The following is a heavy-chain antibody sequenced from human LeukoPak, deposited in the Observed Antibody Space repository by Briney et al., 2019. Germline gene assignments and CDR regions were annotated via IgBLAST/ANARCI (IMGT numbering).Heavy chain of an antibody. CDR2: ISGSGGST. J-gene: IGHJ4*02. D-gene: IGHD3-3*01. Sequence: GGSLRLSCAASGFTFSSYAMSWVRQAPGKGLEWVSAISGSGGSTYYADSVKGRFTISRDNSKNTLHLQMNSLRAEDTAVYYCAATIRFLEWLFASWGQGTLVTVSS. CDR3: AATIRFLEWLFAS. V-gene: IGHV3-23*01. CDR1: GFTFSSYA.